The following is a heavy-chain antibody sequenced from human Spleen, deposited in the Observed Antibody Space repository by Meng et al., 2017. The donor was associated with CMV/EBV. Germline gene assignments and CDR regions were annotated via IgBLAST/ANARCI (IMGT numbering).Heavy chain of an antibody. CDR3: ARVEGPAGAMLKYFYYYGMEV. CDR2: INPNNGET. Sequence: YDINWVRKAPGQGLEWMGWINPNNGETGYAQEFQGRVTMTRDTSISTVYMELNSLRSEDTAVYYCARVEGPAGAMLKYFYYYGMEVWGQGTTVTVSS. V-gene: IGHV1-8*01. J-gene: IGHJ6*02. CDR1: YD. D-gene: IGHD2-8*02.